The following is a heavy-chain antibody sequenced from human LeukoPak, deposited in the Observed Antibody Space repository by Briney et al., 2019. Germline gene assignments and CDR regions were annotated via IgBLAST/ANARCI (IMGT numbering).Heavy chain of an antibody. Sequence: TGGSLRLSCSASGFTFSSYAMHWVRQAPGKGLEYVSSISSDGGSTYYADSVKGRFTISRDNSKYTLSLQMSSLRAEDTAVYYCVRDSSGGRLDYWGHGTLVTASS. CDR1: GFTFSSYA. V-gene: IGHV3-64D*09. J-gene: IGHJ4*01. CDR3: VRDSSGGRLDY. D-gene: IGHD6-19*01. CDR2: ISSDGGST.